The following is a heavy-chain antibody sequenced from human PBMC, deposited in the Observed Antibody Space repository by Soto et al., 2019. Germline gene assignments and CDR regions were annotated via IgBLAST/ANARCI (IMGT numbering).Heavy chain of an antibody. Sequence: EVQLLESGGGLVQPGGSLRLSCAASGFTFSTYAMTWVRQAPGKGPEWVSRIGDSEGETTHYADSVKGRFTISRDNAKTTRYLQMNSLRVEDTAIYYCATGYCGGGRCYDLDNWFDSWGQGTRVTVSS. D-gene: IGHD2-15*01. V-gene: IGHV3-23*01. CDR1: GFTFSTYA. CDR3: ATGYCGGGRCYDLDNWFDS. CDR2: IGDSEGETT. J-gene: IGHJ5*01.